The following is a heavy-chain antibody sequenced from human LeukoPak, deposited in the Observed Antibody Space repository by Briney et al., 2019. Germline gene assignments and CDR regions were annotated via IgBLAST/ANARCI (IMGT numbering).Heavy chain of an antibody. CDR2: IYYSGST. CDR1: GGSISSSSYY. Sequence: SETLSLTCTVSGGSISSSSYYRGWIRQPPGKGLEWIGSIYYSGSTYYNPSLKSRVTISVDTSKNQFSLKLSSVTAADTAVYYCARLYRENYYDSSGTVDYWGQGTLVTVSS. D-gene: IGHD3-22*01. V-gene: IGHV4-39*01. CDR3: ARLYRENYYDSSGTVDY. J-gene: IGHJ4*02.